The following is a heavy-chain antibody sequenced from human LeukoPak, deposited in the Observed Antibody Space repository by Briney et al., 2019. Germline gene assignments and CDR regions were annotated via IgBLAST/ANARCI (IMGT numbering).Heavy chain of an antibody. D-gene: IGHD3-22*01. V-gene: IGHV1-18*01. CDR1: GYTFTSYG. J-gene: IGHJ3*02. CDR2: ISAYNGNT. Sequence: ASVKVSCKASGYTFTSYGISWVRQAPGHGLEWMGGISAYNGNTNYAQKLQGRVTMTTDTSTSTAYMELRSLRSDDTAVYYCARESADYDSRVPSAFDIWGQGTMVTVSS. CDR3: ARESADYDSRVPSAFDI.